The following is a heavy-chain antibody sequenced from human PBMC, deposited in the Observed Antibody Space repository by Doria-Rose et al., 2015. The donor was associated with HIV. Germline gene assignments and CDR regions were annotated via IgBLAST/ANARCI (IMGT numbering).Heavy chain of an antibody. V-gene: IGHV4-59*08. Sequence: QVQLQESGPGLVKPSETLSLTCTVSGDSITSYYWSWIRQPPGKGLEWIGDIYDSGTTNYNPSLKSRVTMSVDTSKNQFSLKLNSVTAADTAVYYCARVVTIFGLVDYDFDYWGQGTLVTVSS. CDR1: GDSITSYY. CDR2: IYDSGTT. D-gene: IGHD3-3*01. CDR3: ARVVTIFGLVDYDFDY. J-gene: IGHJ4*02.